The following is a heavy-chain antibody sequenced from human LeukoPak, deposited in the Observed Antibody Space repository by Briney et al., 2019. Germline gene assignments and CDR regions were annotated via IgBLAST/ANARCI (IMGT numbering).Heavy chain of an antibody. J-gene: IGHJ4*02. V-gene: IGHV3-30*03. Sequence: GGSLRLSCSASGFTFSSCGMHWVRQAPGKGLEWVAVISYDGSNKNYADSVKGRFTISRDNSKNTLYLQMNSLRAEDTAVYYCARDYYDYVWGSYRHLFDYWGQGTLVTVSS. CDR3: ARDYYDYVWGSYRHLFDY. CDR1: GFTFSSCG. CDR2: ISYDGSNK. D-gene: IGHD3-16*02.